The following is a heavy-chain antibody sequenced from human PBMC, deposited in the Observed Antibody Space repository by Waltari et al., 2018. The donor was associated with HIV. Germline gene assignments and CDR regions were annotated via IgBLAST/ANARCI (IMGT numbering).Heavy chain of an antibody. CDR1: GSTFPNHD. D-gene: IGHD2-15*01. Sequence: VQLVQSGAEVKTPGAPVKVSCKASGSTFPNHDINWVRQAPGQGPACMGWMVANRGNSDTAQRVQCSVTMTRGTSISTAYMQLSRLRAGDRSVYYSARGVGSNGRDWYDPCHYGTVVTVSS. CDR3: ARGVGSNGRDWYDP. V-gene: IGHV1-8*01. CDR2: MVANRGNS. J-gene: IGHJ5*02.